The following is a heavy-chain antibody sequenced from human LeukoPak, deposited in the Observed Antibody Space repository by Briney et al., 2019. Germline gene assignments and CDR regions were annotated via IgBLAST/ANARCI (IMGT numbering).Heavy chain of an antibody. CDR3: ARGYCSSTSCLRAADY. D-gene: IGHD2-2*01. CDR1: GFTFSSYA. J-gene: IGHJ4*02. CDR2: ISYDGSNK. Sequence: PGGSLRLSCAASGFTFSSYAMHWVRQAPGKGLEWVAVISYDGSNKYYADSVKGRFTISRDNSKNTLYLQMNSLRAEDTAVYYCARGYCSSTSCLRAADYWGQGTLVTVSS. V-gene: IGHV3-30-3*01.